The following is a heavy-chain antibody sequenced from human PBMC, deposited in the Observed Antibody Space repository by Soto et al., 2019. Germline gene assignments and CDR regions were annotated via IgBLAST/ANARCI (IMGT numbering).Heavy chain of an antibody. V-gene: IGHV3-23*04. CDR3: AKRPRALLTFDY. CDR1: GFIFSNYV. D-gene: IGHD1-26*01. CDR2: ISDSGGTS. Sequence: EVQLVDSGGGLVQPGGSLRLSCAASGFIFSNYVMSWVRQAPGKGLEWVSSISDSGGTSYYADSVKGRFTISRDNSKNTLYLQMNSGRAEDTAIYYCAKRPRALLTFDYWGQGTLVTVSS. J-gene: IGHJ4*02.